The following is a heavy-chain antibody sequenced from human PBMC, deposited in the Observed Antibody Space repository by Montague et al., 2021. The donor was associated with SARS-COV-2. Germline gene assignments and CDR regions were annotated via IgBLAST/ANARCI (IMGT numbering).Heavy chain of an antibody. V-gene: IGHV4-39*01. CDR1: GGSISSSSYY. D-gene: IGHD3-3*01. CDR2: IYYSGST. Sequence: SETLSLTCTVSGGSISSSSYYWGWICQPPGKGLEWIGSIYYSGSTYYNPSLKSRVTISVDTSKNQFSLKLSSVTAADTAVYYCARSPRHYDFWSGYLPGHLDYWGQGTLVTVSS. J-gene: IGHJ4*02. CDR3: ARSPRHYDFWSGYLPGHLDY.